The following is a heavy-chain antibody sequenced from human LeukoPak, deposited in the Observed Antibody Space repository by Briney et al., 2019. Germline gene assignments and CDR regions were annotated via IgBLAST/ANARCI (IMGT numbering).Heavy chain of an antibody. J-gene: IGHJ6*02. V-gene: IGHV4-39*01. D-gene: IGHD2-15*01. CDR2: IYYSGST. Sequence: SETLSLTCTVSGGSISSSSYYWGWIRQPPGTGLEWIGSIYYSGSTYYNPSLKSRVTISVDTSKNQFSLKLSSVTAADTAVYYCARQRLGYCSGGSCYAPYGMDVWGQGTTVTVSS. CDR3: ARQRLGYCSGGSCYAPYGMDV. CDR1: GGSISSSSYY.